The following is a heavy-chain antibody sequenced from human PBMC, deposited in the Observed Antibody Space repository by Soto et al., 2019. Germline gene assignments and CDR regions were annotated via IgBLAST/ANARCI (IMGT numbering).Heavy chain of an antibody. D-gene: IGHD3-10*01. V-gene: IGHV3-15*01. CDR1: GFTFSNAW. CDR3: TTETRMVRGVIDY. CDR2: IKSKTDGGTT. J-gene: IGHJ4*02. Sequence: GGSLRLSCAASGFTFSNAWMSWVRQAPGKGLEWVGRIKSKTDGGTTDYAAPVKGRFTISRDDSKNTLYLQMNSLKTEDTAVYYCTTETRMVRGVIDYWGQGTLVTVSS.